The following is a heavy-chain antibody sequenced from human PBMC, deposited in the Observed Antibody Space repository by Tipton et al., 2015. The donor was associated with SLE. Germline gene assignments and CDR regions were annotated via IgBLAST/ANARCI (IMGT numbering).Heavy chain of an antibody. Sequence: QLVQSGAEVKKPGASLKVSCKASESTFNDYYVHWVRQAPGQGLEWVGIINPSGDTTTYVQKFQDRITMTRDTSTSTVYMELNGLRSDDSAVYYCARDIPMTPVTPGAFDFWGQGTMVTVSS. CDR3: ARDIPMTPVTPGAFDF. CDR2: INPSGDTT. J-gene: IGHJ3*01. CDR1: ESTFNDYY. D-gene: IGHD4-17*01. V-gene: IGHV1-46*02.